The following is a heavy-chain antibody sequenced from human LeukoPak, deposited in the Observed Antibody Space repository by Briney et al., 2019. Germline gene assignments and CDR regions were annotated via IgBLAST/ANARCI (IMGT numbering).Heavy chain of an antibody. CDR2: IYYSGST. J-gene: IGHJ4*02. Sequence: PSKTLSLTCTVSGGSISSSSYYWGWIRQPPGKGLEWIGSIYYSGSTYYNPSLKSRVTISVDTSKNQFSLKLSSVTAADTAVYYCARHLEGSGWSGGFDYWGQGTLVTVSS. D-gene: IGHD6-19*01. V-gene: IGHV4-39*01. CDR3: ARHLEGSGWSGGFDY. CDR1: GGSISSSSYY.